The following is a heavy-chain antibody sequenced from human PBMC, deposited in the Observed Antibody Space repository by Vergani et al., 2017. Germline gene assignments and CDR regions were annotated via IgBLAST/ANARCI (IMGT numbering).Heavy chain of an antibody. CDR3: ARDRYYYGSSGYYFDD. J-gene: IGHJ4*02. CDR1: GGSISSGTYY. V-gene: IGHV4-61*02. CDR2: IYTSGST. D-gene: IGHD3-22*01. Sequence: QVQLQESGPGLVKPSQTLSLTCTVSGGSISSGTYYWSCIRQPAGKGLEWIGRIYTSGSTNYNPSLKSRVTMSVDTSKNQFSLKLSSVTAADTAVYYCARDRYYYGSSGYYFDDWGQGTLVTVSS.